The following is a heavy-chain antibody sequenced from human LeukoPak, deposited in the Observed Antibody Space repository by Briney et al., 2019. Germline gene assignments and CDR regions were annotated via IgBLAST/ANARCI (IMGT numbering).Heavy chain of an antibody. V-gene: IGHV4-59*11. CDR2: ISYIGST. D-gene: IGHD4-17*01. Sequence: PSETLSLTCAVSDDSFSSHYWTWIRQPPGKGLEWIGYISYIGSTNYNPTLKSRVTISIDTSRNQFSLRLSSVTAADTAVYYCARDLVTVTKGFDIWGQGTMVSVSS. CDR1: DDSFSSHY. CDR3: ARDLVTVTKGFDI. J-gene: IGHJ3*02.